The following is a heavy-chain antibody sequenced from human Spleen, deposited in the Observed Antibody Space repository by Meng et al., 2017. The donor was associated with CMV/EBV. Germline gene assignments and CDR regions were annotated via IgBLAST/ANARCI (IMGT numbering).Heavy chain of an antibody. J-gene: IGHJ4*02. CDR3: ARGRVRYSSSSTMYYFDY. V-gene: IGHV4-39*07. CDR2: IYYRGST. D-gene: IGHD6-6*01. CDR1: GGSISSSSYY. Sequence: SETLSLTCTVSGGSISSSSYYWGWIRQPPGKGLEWIGSIYYRGSTYYNPSLKSRVTISVDTSKNQFSLKLSSVTAADTAVYYCARGRVRYSSSSTMYYFDYWGQGTLVTVSS.